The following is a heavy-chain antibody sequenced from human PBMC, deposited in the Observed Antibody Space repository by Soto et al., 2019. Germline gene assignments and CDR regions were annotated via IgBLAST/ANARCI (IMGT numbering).Heavy chain of an antibody. CDR2: ISGSGGST. D-gene: IGHD3-22*01. Sequence: LRLSCAASGFTFSSYAMSWVRQAPGKGLEWVSAISGSGGSTYYADPVKGRFTISRDNSKNTLYLQMNSLRAEDTAVYYCAKALSYYDSSGYYFPYWGQGTLVTVSS. J-gene: IGHJ4*02. V-gene: IGHV3-23*01. CDR1: GFTFSSYA. CDR3: AKALSYYDSSGYYFPY.